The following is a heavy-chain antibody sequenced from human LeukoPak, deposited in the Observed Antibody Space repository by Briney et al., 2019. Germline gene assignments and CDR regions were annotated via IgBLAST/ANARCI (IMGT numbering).Heavy chain of an antibody. V-gene: IGHV3-23*01. Sequence: GGSLRLSCAASGFTFSTYAMNWVRQAPGKGLEWVSGIVGSGGNTYYPDSVKGRFTISRDNSRNTLYLQINSLRADDTAVYYCAKDMRWGRLPGADGFDYWGQGALVTVSS. D-gene: IGHD2-2*01. CDR2: IVGSGGNT. CDR1: GFTFSTYA. CDR3: AKDMRWGRLPGADGFDY. J-gene: IGHJ4*02.